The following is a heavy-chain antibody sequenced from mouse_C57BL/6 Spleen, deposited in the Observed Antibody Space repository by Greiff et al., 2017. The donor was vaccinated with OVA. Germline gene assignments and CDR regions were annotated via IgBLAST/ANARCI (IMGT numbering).Heavy chain of an antibody. CDR2: IDPETGGT. J-gene: IGHJ3*01. V-gene: IGHV1-15*01. D-gene: IGHD4-1*01. CDR1: GYTFTDYE. CDR3: TRPNWDDWFAY. Sequence: QVHVKQSGAELVRPGASVTLSCKASGYTFTDYEMYWVKQTPVHGLEWIGAIDPETGGTAYNQKFKGKAILTADKSSSTAYMELRSLTSEDSAVYYCTRPNWDDWFAYWGQGTLVTVSA.